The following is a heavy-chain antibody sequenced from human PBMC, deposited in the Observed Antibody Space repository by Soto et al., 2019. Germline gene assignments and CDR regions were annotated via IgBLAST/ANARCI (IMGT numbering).Heavy chain of an antibody. CDR2: IYWDDSK. Sequence: QITLKESGPPLVKPTQTLTLTCTFSGFSLTTDRVGVGWIRQPPGEALEWLAVIYWDDSKTYRPSLESRLTITKDTSKNQVALTMTNMDSLHTATYYCAHAYGGRSLSWGQGTLVTVSS. CDR1: GFSLTTDRVG. V-gene: IGHV2-5*02. D-gene: IGHD1-26*01. CDR3: AHAYGGRSLS. J-gene: IGHJ5*02.